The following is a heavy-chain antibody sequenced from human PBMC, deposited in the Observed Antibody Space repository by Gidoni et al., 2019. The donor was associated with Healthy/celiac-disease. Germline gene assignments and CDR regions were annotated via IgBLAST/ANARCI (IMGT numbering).Heavy chain of an antibody. Sequence: QLQLQESGPGLVKSSETMSFTCTVSGGSISSTSYYWGWIRQPPGKWLEWIGSIYYSGSTYYNPSLKSRVTISVDTSKNQFSLKLSSVTAADTAVYYCARVVPDSSGYYPYYYYYGMDVWGQGTTVTVSS. J-gene: IGHJ6*02. CDR3: ARVVPDSSGYYPYYYYYGMDV. CDR2: IYYSGST. CDR1: GGSISSTSYY. D-gene: IGHD3-22*01. V-gene: IGHV4-39*01.